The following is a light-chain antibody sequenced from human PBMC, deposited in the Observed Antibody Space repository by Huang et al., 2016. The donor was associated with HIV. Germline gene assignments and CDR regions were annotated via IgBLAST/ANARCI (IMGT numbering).Light chain of an antibody. J-gene: IGKJ4*01. CDR2: DAS. CDR3: QQYSKWPLT. V-gene: IGKV3-11*01. CDR1: QSVRRS. Sequence: ESVLTQSPGTLSLSPGESATLSCRASQSVRRSLAWYQQKPGQAPRLLIYDASARATGIPVRFSGSGSGTDFTLTISSLESEDFAVYYCQQYSKWPLTFGGGTKVEIK.